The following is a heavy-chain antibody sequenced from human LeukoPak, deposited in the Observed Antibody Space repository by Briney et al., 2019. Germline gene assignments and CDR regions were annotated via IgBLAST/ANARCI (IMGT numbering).Heavy chain of an antibody. CDR1: GGTFSSYA. CDR2: IIPIFGTA. D-gene: IGHD3-9*01. Sequence: SVKVSCKASGGTFSSYAISWVRQAPGQGLEWMGRIIPIFGTANYAQKFQGRVTITTDESTGTAYMELSSLGSEDTAVYYCATDILTGYSDYWGQGTLVTVSS. J-gene: IGHJ4*02. CDR3: ATDILTGYSDY. V-gene: IGHV1-69*05.